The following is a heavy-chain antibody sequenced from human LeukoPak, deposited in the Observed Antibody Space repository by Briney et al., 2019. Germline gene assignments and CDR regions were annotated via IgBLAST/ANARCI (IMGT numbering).Heavy chain of an antibody. Sequence: GGSLRLSCAASGFIFSSYSMDWVRQAPGKGLEWVSYISGNSGTIYYADSVKGRFTVSRDNAKNTLYLQMNSLRAEDTAVYYCARGVSEYYYDSSGYYTGSYDPWGQGTLVTVSS. CDR2: ISGNSGTI. J-gene: IGHJ5*02. D-gene: IGHD3-22*01. V-gene: IGHV3-48*04. CDR1: GFIFSSYS. CDR3: ARGVSEYYYDSSGYYTGSYDP.